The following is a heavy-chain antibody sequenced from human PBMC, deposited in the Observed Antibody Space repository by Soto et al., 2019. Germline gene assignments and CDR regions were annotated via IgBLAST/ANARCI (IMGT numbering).Heavy chain of an antibody. CDR3: TRRRDWTAMD. J-gene: IGHJ6*01. CDR2: IRNKVNAYAT. D-gene: IGHD2-21*01. Sequence: GGSLILSCAAPGFTFRDSAIHCVRQASGNGLEWVGRIRNKVNAYATAYAASVKGRFTISRDDSLKTTYLQMNSLKTEDTAVYYCTRRRDWTAMD. CDR1: GFTFRDSA. V-gene: IGHV3-73*01.